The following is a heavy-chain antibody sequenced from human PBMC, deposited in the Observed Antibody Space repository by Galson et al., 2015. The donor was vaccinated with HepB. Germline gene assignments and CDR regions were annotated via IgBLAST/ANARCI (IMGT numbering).Heavy chain of an antibody. V-gene: IGHV1-69*13. J-gene: IGHJ4*02. CDR2: IIPIFGTA. CDR3: ARGESGSYVFDQDFDY. Sequence: SVKVSCKASGGTFSSYAISWVRQAPGQGLEWMGGIIPIFGTANYAQKFQGRVTITADESTSTAYMELSSLRSEDTAVYYCARGESGSYVFDQDFDYWGQGTLVTVSS. D-gene: IGHD1-26*01. CDR1: GGTFSSYA.